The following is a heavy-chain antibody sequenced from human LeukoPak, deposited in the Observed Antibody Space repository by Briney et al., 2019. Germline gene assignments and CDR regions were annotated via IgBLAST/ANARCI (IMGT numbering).Heavy chain of an antibody. CDR3: AKASVAGNDFDY. CDR2: ISGSGGST. Sequence: PGGSLRLSCAASGFTFSSYAMSWVRQAPGKGLEWVSAISGSGGSTYYADSVKGRFTISRDNSKNTRYLQMNSLRAEDTAVYYCAKASVAGNDFDYWGQGTLVTVSS. CDR1: GFTFSSYA. V-gene: IGHV3-23*01. J-gene: IGHJ4*02. D-gene: IGHD6-19*01.